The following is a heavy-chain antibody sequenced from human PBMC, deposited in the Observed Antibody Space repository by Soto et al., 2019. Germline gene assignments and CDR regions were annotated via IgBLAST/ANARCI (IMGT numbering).Heavy chain of an antibody. CDR1: GGFISTYF. D-gene: IGHD3-3*01. CDR2: IFYNGTT. Sequence: SETLSLTCTVSGGFISTYFWSWIRQVPGKGPEWIGYIFYNGTTNYNPSLKSRVTMSVDTSKNQFSLKLNSVTAADTAVYYCARSPTKIRFFVLWFDPWGPGNQVTVSS. CDR3: ARSPTKIRFFVLWFDP. V-gene: IGHV4-59*01. J-gene: IGHJ5*02.